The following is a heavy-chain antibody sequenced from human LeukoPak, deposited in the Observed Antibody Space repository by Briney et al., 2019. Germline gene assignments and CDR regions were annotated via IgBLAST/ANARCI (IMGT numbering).Heavy chain of an antibody. CDR2: INPNSGGT. J-gene: IGHJ6*04. CDR1: GYTFTGYY. V-gene: IGHV1-2*04. D-gene: IGHD3-10*01. CDR3: ARALAPRRNNTPLVVRGGGRRHHYYYYGMDV. Sequence: GASVKVSCKASGYTFTGYYMHWVRQAPGQGLEWMGWINPNSGGTNYAQKFQGWVTMTRDTSISTAYMELSRLRSDDTAVYYCARALAPRRNNTPLVVRGGGRRHHYYYYGMDVWGKGTTVTVSS.